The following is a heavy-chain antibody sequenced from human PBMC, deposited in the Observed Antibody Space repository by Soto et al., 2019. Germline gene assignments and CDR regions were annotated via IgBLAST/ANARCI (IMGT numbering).Heavy chain of an antibody. CDR3: ARGRVTTFGVVYYQYGKDV. Sequence: QVQLVQSGAEVKKPGSSVKVSCKASGGTFSSYAISWVRQAPGQGLEWMGGIIPIFGTANYAQKFQGRVTITADESTSTAYMELSSLRSEDTAVYYCARGRVTTFGVVYYQYGKDVWGQGTTVTVTS. CDR2: IIPIFGTA. CDR1: GGTFSSYA. J-gene: IGHJ6*02. V-gene: IGHV1-69*12. D-gene: IGHD3-16*01.